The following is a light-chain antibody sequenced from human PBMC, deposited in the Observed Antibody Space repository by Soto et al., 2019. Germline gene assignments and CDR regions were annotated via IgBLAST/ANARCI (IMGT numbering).Light chain of an antibody. CDR1: HSVNSD. J-gene: IGKJ4*01. CDR2: DAS. CDR3: QQYNNWPLG. Sequence: EIVMTQSPATLSVSPGERATLPCRASHSVNSDLAWYQQKPGQAPRLLIHDASTRATGIPVRFSASGSGTEFTLTISSLQSEDFAIYYCQQYNNWPLGFGGGTKVEIK. V-gene: IGKV3-15*01.